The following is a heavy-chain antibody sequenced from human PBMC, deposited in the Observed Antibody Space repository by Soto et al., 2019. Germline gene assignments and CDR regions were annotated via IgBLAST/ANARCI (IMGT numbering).Heavy chain of an antibody. Sequence: GGSLRLSCAASGFTFTSHAMGWVRQAPGKGLEWVSVITESGGGTYYADSVRGRFTISRDDSNNTLCLHLNSLRADDTAVYYCAKSLAGANTASDIWGQGTMVTVSS. J-gene: IGHJ3*02. V-gene: IGHV3-23*01. CDR1: GFTFTSHA. CDR2: ITESGGGT. CDR3: AKSLAGANTASDI. D-gene: IGHD6-13*01.